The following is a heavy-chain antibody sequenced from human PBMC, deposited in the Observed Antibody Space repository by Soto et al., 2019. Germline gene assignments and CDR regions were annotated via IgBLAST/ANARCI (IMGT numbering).Heavy chain of an antibody. CDR3: AKDYSVMGTIRELDY. CDR1: GFTFNSSA. V-gene: IGHV3-23*01. D-gene: IGHD1-26*01. Sequence: GGSLRLSCAASGFTFNSSAMSWVRQSPGKGRDWVSAIRGSGGSTDYADSVKGRFTSSRDNSKNTRYRQMNSLRAEDTAVYYCAKDYSVMGTIRELDYWGQGTLVTVSS. J-gene: IGHJ4*02. CDR2: IRGSGGST.